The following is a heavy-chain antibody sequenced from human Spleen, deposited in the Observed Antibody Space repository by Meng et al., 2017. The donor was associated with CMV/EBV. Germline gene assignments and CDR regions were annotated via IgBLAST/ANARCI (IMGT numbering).Heavy chain of an antibody. CDR1: GFTFSSYA. D-gene: IGHD3-16*02. V-gene: IGHV3-64*01. Sequence: SGFTFSSYAMHWVRQAPGKGLEYVSAISSNGGSTYYANSVKGRFTISRDNSKNTLYLQMGSLRAEDMAVYYCARDRAITFGGVIENWGQGTLVTVSS. CDR3: ARDRAITFGGVIEN. J-gene: IGHJ4*02. CDR2: ISSNGGST.